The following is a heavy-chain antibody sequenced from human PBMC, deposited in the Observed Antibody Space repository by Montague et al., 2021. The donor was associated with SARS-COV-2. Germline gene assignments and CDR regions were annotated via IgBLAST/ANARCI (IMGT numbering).Heavy chain of an antibody. CDR2: INPKTGDT. CDR1: GYIFTGSY. J-gene: IGHJ4*02. V-gene: IGHV1-2*02. CDR3: ARGALTSYSAYARPAFY. D-gene: IGHD5-12*01. Sequence: SVTVSCKASGYIFTGSYIHWVRQAPGHGLEWMGWINPKTGDTNYGQKFQGRVAMTGDTSMNTAYMELRSLRSDDTAVYFCARGALTSYSAYARPAFYWGQGTLVTVSS.